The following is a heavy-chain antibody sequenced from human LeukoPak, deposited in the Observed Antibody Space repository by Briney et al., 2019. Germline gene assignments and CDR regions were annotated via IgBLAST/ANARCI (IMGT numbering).Heavy chain of an antibody. CDR1: GFTFRSYA. V-gene: IGHV3-30-3*01. CDR3: AREIFNGFDI. CDR2: ISYDGSNK. J-gene: IGHJ3*02. Sequence: GRSLRLPCAGSGFTFRSYAMHWVRQAPGKGLEWVAVISYDGSNKDYADSVKGRFTISRDNSKNTLFLQMNSLRAEDTAVYYCAREIFNGFDIWGQGTMVTVSS.